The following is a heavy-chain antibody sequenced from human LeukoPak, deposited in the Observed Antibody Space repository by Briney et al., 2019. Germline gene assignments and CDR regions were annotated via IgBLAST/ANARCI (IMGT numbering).Heavy chain of an antibody. CDR2: IFHNGST. V-gene: IGHV4-39*02. D-gene: IGHD5-12*01. Sequence: TLSLTCTVSGGSISSGNYYWSWIRQPPGKGLEWIGNIFHNGSTYYNPSLKGRVTMSVDTSKNYFSLKMGSVTAADTAVYYCAREVGWLHPEGSFDFWGQGTMVTVSS. CDR1: GGSISSGNYY. J-gene: IGHJ3*01. CDR3: AREVGWLHPEGSFDF.